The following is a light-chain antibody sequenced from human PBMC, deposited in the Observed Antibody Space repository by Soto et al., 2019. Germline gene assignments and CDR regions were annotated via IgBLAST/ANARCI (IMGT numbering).Light chain of an antibody. Sequence: EIVLTQSPATLSVSPGERATLSCRASQSVSSNLAWYQQKPGQAPGLLIYDASNRATGIPARFSGSGSGTDFTLTISSLEPEDFAVYYCQQRSNWLTFGGGTKVDIK. CDR2: DAS. V-gene: IGKV3-11*01. CDR1: QSVSSN. J-gene: IGKJ4*01. CDR3: QQRSNWLT.